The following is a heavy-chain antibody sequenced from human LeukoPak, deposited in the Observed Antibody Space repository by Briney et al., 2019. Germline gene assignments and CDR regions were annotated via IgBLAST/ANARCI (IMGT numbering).Heavy chain of an antibody. J-gene: IGHJ4*02. V-gene: IGHV4-4*07. CDR2: IYTSGST. Sequence: SETLSLTCTVSGGSFSRYYWSWIRQPAGKGLEWIGRIYTSGSTNYSPSLKSRVTMSVDTSKNQFSLKLSSVTAADTAVYYCAKASSPYFDYWGQGTLVTVSS. CDR3: AKASSPYFDY. CDR1: GGSFSRYY. D-gene: IGHD2-2*01.